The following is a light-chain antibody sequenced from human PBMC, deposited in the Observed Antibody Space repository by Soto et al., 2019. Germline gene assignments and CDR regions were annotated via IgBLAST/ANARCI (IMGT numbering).Light chain of an antibody. V-gene: IGKV3-15*01. CDR1: KSVDNN. J-gene: IGKJ4*01. Sequence: EIVMTQSPATLSVSPGERAILSCRASKSVDNNLAWYQQKPGQAPRLLIYGASTRATGIPARFSGSGSGTEFTLSISSLQSEDSATYYCQQYNTWPPLTFGGGTKVEIK. CDR2: GAS. CDR3: QQYNTWPPLT.